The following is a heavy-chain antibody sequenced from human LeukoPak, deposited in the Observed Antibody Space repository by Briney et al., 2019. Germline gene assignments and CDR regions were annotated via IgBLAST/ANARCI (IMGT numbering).Heavy chain of an antibody. V-gene: IGHV3-23*01. D-gene: IGHD3-22*01. CDR3: SNDSRSDSSGYYIY. CDR2: ISGSAGRT. CDR1: GFTFSSYA. Sequence: PGGSLRLSCAASGFTFSSYAMSWVRQAPGKGLEWGSAISGSAGRTYSADSVKGRFTISRDNSKNTLYLQMNSLRAEDTAVYYCSNDSRSDSSGYYIYWGQGTLATVSS. J-gene: IGHJ4*02.